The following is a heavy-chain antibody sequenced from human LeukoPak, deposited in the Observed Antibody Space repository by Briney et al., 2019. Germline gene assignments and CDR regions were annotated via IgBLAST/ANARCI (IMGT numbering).Heavy chain of an antibody. CDR3: AKFVLSAAGNGDYYYYYYMDV. J-gene: IGHJ6*03. V-gene: IGHV3-23*01. CDR2: ISGSGGST. CDR1: GFTFSSYA. Sequence: QPGGSLRLSCAASGFTFSSYAMSWVRQAPGKGLEWVSAISGSGGSTYYADSVKGRFTISRDNSKNTLYLQMNSLRAEDTAVYYCAKFVLSAAGNGDYYYYYYMDVWGKGTTVTVSS. D-gene: IGHD6-13*01.